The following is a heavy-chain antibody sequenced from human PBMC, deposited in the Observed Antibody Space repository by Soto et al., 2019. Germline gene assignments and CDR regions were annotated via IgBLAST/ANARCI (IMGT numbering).Heavy chain of an antibody. CDR2: ISGSSGST. D-gene: IGHD7-27*01. Sequence: PGGSLRLSCAASGFTFSSYAMSWVRQAPGKGLEWVSDISGSSGSTYYADSVKGRFTVSRDNARNSLYLQMNSLRAEDTAVYYCARDLSWGSNWYYYMDVWGKGTTVTVSS. CDR1: GFTFSSYA. J-gene: IGHJ6*03. V-gene: IGHV3-23*01. CDR3: ARDLSWGSNWYYYMDV.